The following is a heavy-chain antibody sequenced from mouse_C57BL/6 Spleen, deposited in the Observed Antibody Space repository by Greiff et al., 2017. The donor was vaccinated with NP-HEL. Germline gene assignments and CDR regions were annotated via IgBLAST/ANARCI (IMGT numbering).Heavy chain of an antibody. D-gene: IGHD1-1*01. CDR3: ARPGGLLLRSLEDYFDY. V-gene: IGHV5-17*01. CDR1: GFTFSDYG. CDR2: ISSGSSTI. J-gene: IGHJ2*01. Sequence: EVNVVESGGGLVKPGGSLKLSCAASGFTFSDYGMHWVRQAPEKGLEWVAYISSGSSTIYYADTVKGRFTISRDNAKNTLFLQMTSLRSEDTAMYYCARPGGLLLRSLEDYFDYWGQGTTLTVSS.